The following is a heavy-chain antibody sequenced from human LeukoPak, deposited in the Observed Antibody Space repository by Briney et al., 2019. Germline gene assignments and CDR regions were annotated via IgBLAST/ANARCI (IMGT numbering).Heavy chain of an antibody. D-gene: IGHD3-10*02. CDR1: GITLRDYA. CDR2: ISDDETYK. J-gene: IGHJ4*02. V-gene: IGHV3-30-3*01. Sequence: GGSLRLSCVASGITLRDYAMHWVRQAPGKGLEWVTAISDDETYKFYADSVKGRFTISRDNSKNTLYLQMNSLRVEDTAIYYCTRGMLRQPPDYWGQGMLVTVSS. CDR3: TRGMLRQPPDY.